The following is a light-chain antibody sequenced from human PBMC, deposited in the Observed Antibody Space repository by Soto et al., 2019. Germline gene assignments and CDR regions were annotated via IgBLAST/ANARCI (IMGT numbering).Light chain of an antibody. CDR3: EQYGSDPLT. Sequence: ETVLTQSPGTLSLSPGERATLSCRASQTVRNNYLAWYQQKPGQAPRLLIYGASSRATGIPDRFSGSGSGTDFTLPISRLEPEDFAVYYCEQYGSDPLTFGGGTTVEIK. CDR1: QTVRNNY. CDR2: GAS. V-gene: IGKV3-20*01. J-gene: IGKJ4*01.